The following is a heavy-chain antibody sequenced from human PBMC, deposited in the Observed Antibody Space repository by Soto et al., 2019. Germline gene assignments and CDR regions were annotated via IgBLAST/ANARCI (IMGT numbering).Heavy chain of an antibody. D-gene: IGHD3-3*02. J-gene: IGHJ4*02. Sequence: GASVKVSCKASGYTFTGYYMHWVRQAPGQGLEWMGWINPNSGDTNYAQKFQGRVTMTRDTSISTTYMELSRLRSDDTAVYYCARNINIASLGIYYFDYWGRGTLVTVSS. CDR1: GYTFTGYY. CDR2: INPNSGDT. CDR3: ARNINIASLGIYYFDY. V-gene: IGHV1-2*02.